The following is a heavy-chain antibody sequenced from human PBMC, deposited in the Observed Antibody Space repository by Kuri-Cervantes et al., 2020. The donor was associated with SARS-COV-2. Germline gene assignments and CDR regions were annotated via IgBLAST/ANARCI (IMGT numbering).Heavy chain of an antibody. CDR3: ARLGVDGRRYYYIDG. CDR1: GGSFSGYY. V-gene: IGHV4-34*01. CDR2: INHSGST. D-gene: IGHD1-26*01. J-gene: IGHJ6*03. Sequence: GSLRLSCAVYGGSFSGYYWSWIRQPPGKGLEWIGEINHSGSTNYNPSLKSRVTISVDTSKNQFSLKLTSVTAADTGFYYCARLGVDGRRYYYIDGWGKGTTVTVSS.